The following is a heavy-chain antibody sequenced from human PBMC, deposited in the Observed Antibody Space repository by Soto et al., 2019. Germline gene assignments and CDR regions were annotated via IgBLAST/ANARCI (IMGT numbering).Heavy chain of an antibody. Sequence: QVQLVESGGGLVRPGGSLRLSCAASGFTFSDYYMTWIRQAPGKGLEWVSYITHTSVNTNYADSVRGRFTISRDNAKNSLYLQLNSLGAEDTAVYYCARENYYAMDVWGQGTTVTVSS. CDR1: GFTFSDYY. J-gene: IGHJ6*02. V-gene: IGHV3-11*05. CDR3: ARENYYAMDV. CDR2: ITHTSVNT.